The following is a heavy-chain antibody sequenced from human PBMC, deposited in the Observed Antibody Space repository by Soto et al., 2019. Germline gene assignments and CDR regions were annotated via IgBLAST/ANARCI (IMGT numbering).Heavy chain of an antibody. Sequence: ASVKVSCKASGYTFTGYHMHWVRQAPGQGLEWMGWINPNSGGTNYAQKFQGRVTMTRDTSISTAYMEVSRLRSDDTAVYYCARKLHSGPFDYWGQGTLVTVSS. V-gene: IGHV1-2*02. D-gene: IGHD6-19*01. CDR2: INPNSGGT. CDR1: GYTFTGYH. CDR3: ARKLHSGPFDY. J-gene: IGHJ4*02.